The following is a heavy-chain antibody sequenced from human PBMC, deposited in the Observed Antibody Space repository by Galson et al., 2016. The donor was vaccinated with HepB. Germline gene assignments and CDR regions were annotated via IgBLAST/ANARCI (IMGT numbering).Heavy chain of an antibody. CDR3: AREGESGSYNTMKE. J-gene: IGHJ4*02. V-gene: IGHV1-3*01. Sequence: QSGAEVKKPGESLKVSCKASGYTFSSYAMHWVRQAPGQRLEWMGWINAGNGNTKYSQKFQGRVTITGDTSASTAYMELSSLRSEDTAVYYCAREGESGSYNTMKEWGQGTPVTVSS. D-gene: IGHD1-26*01. CDR1: GYTFSSYA. CDR2: INAGNGNT.